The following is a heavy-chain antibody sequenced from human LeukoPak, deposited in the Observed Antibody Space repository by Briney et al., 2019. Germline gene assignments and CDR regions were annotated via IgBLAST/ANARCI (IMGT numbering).Heavy chain of an antibody. J-gene: IGHJ6*03. CDR3: AAGYSSSWYSRRDYMDV. V-gene: IGHV3-30*02. CDR2: IRYDGSNK. Sequence: PGGSLRLSCAASGFTFSSYGMHWVRQAPGKGLEWVAFIRYDGSNKYYADSVKGRFTISRDNSKNTLYLQMNSLRAEDTAVYYCAAGYSSSWYSRRDYMDVWGKGTTVTVSS. D-gene: IGHD6-13*01. CDR1: GFTFSSYG.